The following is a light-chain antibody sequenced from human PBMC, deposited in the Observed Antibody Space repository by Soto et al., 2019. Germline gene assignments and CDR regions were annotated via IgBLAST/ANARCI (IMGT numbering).Light chain of an antibody. Sequence: DIQMTQSPSTLSASVGDRVTITCRASQSINSWLAWYQQKPGKAPKLLIYKASSLESGVPSRFSGSGPGTEFTLTISSLQPDDFATYYCQQYKSYSHTFGGGTKVEIK. CDR3: QQYKSYSHT. CDR1: QSINSW. V-gene: IGKV1-5*03. CDR2: KAS. J-gene: IGKJ4*02.